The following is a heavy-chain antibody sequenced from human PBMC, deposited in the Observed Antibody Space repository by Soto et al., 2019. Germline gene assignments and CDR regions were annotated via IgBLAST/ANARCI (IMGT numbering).Heavy chain of an antibody. D-gene: IGHD6-25*01. Sequence: GSLRLSCAASGFTFSSYAMSWVRQAPGKGLEWVSAIRSSGVSTYYADSVKGRFTISRDNSKNTLYLQMNSLRAEDTAVYYCAKEHLVSAAFDYWGQGTLVTVSS. CDR2: IRSSGVST. CDR3: AKEHLVSAAFDY. J-gene: IGHJ4*02. V-gene: IGHV3-23*01. CDR1: GFTFSSYA.